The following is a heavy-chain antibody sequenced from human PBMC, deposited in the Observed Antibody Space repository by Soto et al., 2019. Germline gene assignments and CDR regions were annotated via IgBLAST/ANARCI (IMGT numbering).Heavy chain of an antibody. J-gene: IGHJ4*02. CDR1: GGSFTGHF. D-gene: IGHD7-27*01. V-gene: IGHV4-34*02. CDR2: VSHSGNT. Sequence: VHLAQRGAGLLKPSETLSLTCTVSGGSFTGHFWSWVRQPPWQVLEWIVEVSHSGNTKYYPSLRSRVTLSVDSSKNQISLALTSVTAADTAVYYCARAKFESTGWHQFDIWGQGTLVTVSS. CDR3: ARAKFESTGWHQFDI.